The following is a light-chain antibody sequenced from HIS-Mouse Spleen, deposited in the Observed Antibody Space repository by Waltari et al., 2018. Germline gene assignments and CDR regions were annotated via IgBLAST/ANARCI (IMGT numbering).Light chain of an antibody. CDR2: EDN. V-gene: IGLV6-57*04. CDR3: QSYDSSNLV. CDR1: SGSIASNY. J-gene: IGLJ3*02. Sequence: NFMLTQPHSVSESPGKTVTISCTRSSGSIASNYVQWYQQRPGSAPTTVIYEDNQRPPGVPERCSGSIDSSSNSASLTISGLKTEDEADYYCQSYDSSNLVFGGGTKLTVL.